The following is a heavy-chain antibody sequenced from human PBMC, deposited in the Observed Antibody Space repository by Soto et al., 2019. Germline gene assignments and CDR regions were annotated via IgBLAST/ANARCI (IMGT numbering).Heavy chain of an antibody. Sequence: QLQLHESGPGLVKPSETLSLTCSLSGASITSTTYFWAWIRKTPGKGLEWVGSIYYSGKTHNNPSPKRRATRAVDRSRNEFALEVKAVTAADTAVDYGAKNRPRTARFDYWGQGTVVTVSS. J-gene: IGHJ4*02. D-gene: IGHD6-6*01. CDR2: IYYSGKT. CDR1: GASITSTTYF. V-gene: IGHV4-39*01. CDR3: AKNRPRTARFDY.